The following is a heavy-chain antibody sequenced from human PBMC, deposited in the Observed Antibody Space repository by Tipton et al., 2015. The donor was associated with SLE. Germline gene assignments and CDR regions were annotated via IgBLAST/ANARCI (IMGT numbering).Heavy chain of an antibody. V-gene: IGHV4-38-2*01. CDR1: AYSISSAYF. J-gene: IGHJ4*02. D-gene: IGHD2-15*01. Sequence: TLSLTCGVSAYSISSAYFWGWIRQPPGKGLEWIGSIHHTGSTYYNPSLKSRVTISVDTSKNQFSLKLSSVTAADTAVYYCARGGGSPSYWGQGTLVTVSS. CDR3: ARGGGSPSY. CDR2: IHHTGST.